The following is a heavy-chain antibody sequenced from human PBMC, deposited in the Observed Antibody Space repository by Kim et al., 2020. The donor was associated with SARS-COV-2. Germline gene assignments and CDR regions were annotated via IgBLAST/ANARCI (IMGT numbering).Heavy chain of an antibody. CDR2: IYYSGST. V-gene: IGHV4-61*01. D-gene: IGHD2-15*01. J-gene: IGHJ4*02. CDR3: ARGDGYSLDFGY. Sequence: SETLSLTCTVSGGSLSTGSYFWSWIRQPPGKGLEWIAYIYYSGSTDYNPSLKSRVTISVDTSTNQFSLQLYSVTAADTAVYYCARGDGYSLDFGYWGQGTLVTVSS. CDR1: GGSLSTGSYF.